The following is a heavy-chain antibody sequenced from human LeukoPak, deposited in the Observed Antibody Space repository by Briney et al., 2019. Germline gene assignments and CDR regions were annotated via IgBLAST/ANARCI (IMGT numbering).Heavy chain of an antibody. Sequence: GGSLRLSCAASGFTFSDYYMSWIRQAPGKGLEWVSSISRTGSTTDYADSVKGRFTISRDNAKNSLYLQMNSLRAEDTAVYYCARTYQYDRSGYYSYWGQGTLVTVSS. CDR2: ISRTGSTT. CDR1: GFTFSDYY. V-gene: IGHV3-11*01. J-gene: IGHJ4*02. D-gene: IGHD3-22*01. CDR3: ARTYQYDRSGYYSY.